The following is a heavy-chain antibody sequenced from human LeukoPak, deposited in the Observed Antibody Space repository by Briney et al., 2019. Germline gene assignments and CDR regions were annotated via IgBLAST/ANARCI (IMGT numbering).Heavy chain of an antibody. D-gene: IGHD3-3*01. CDR1: GGSINSFY. Sequence: SETLSLTCTVSGGSINSFYWSWIRQPAGKGLEWIGRIYASGSTNYNPSFKSRVTMSVDTSKNQFSLKLSSVTAADTAVYYCASGGSYDFWSALLFDCWGQGTLVTVPS. V-gene: IGHV4-4*07. J-gene: IGHJ4*02. CDR2: IYASGST. CDR3: ASGGSYDFWSALLFDC.